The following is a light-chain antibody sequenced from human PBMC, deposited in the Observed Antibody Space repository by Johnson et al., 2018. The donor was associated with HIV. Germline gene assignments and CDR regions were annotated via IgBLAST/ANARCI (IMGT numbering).Light chain of an antibody. V-gene: IGLV1-51*02. CDR2: KND. Sequence: QSVLTQPPSVSAAPGQKVTISCSGNSSTIGNNYVSWYQLLPGTAHKLLIYKNDKRPSGIPDRISGSKSGTSATLGITRLQAGDEADDYCGTWDTRLSAGHVFGTGTKVTVL. J-gene: IGLJ1*01. CDR1: SSTIGNNY. CDR3: GTWDTRLSAGHV.